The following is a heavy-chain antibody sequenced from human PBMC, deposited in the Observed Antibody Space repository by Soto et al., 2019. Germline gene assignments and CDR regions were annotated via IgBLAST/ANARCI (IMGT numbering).Heavy chain of an antibody. CDR2: IYPGDSDT. CDR3: TRHMYCHWGSGYYPVAWFVT. Sequence: PGESLKISCKGSGYSFTSYWIGWVRPMPGKGLEWMGIIYPGDSDTRYSPSFQGPVTISADKSISTAYLQWRSLKASDTTMSYCTRHMYCHWGSGYYPVAWFVTGGQGALLTVSS. V-gene: IGHV5-51*01. D-gene: IGHD3-3*01. J-gene: IGHJ5*02. CDR1: GYSFTSYW.